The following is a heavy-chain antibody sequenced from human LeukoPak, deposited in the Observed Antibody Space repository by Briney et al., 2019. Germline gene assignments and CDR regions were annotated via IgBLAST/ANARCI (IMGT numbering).Heavy chain of an antibody. J-gene: IGHJ3*02. V-gene: IGHV3-33*01. D-gene: IGHD2-15*01. Sequence: GGSLRLSCAASGFTFRSYGMHWVRQAPGKGLEWVAVIWYAGSKKYYADSVKGRFTISRDNSKNTLYLEMNSLRAEDTAVYYCARDWKYCSGGSCTGAFDIWGQGTMVTVSS. CDR3: ARDWKYCSGGSCTGAFDI. CDR2: IWYAGSKK. CDR1: GFTFRSYG.